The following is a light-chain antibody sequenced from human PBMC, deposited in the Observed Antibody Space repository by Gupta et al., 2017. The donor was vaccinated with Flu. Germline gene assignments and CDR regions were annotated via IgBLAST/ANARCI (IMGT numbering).Light chain of an antibody. CDR2: EVS. V-gene: IGLV2-14*01. CDR3: SSYTSSSTL. Sequence: QSALTQPASVSGSPGQSITISCTGTSSDVGGYNYVSWYQQHPGKAPKLMIYEVSNRPSGVSNRVSGSKSGNKASLTISGLQAEDEADDYCSSYTSSSTLFGGGTKL. CDR1: SSDVGGYNY. J-gene: IGLJ3*02.